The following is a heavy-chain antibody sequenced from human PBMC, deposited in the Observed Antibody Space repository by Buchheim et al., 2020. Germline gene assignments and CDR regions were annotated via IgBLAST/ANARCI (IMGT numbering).Heavy chain of an antibody. CDR2: INSDGSST. CDR3: ARLYDDFWSGYGPADYYYYYGMDV. CDR1: GFTFSSYW. J-gene: IGHJ6*02. D-gene: IGHD3-3*01. V-gene: IGHV3-74*01. Sequence: EVQLVESGGGLVQPGGSLRLSCAASGFTFSSYWMHWVRQAPGKGLVWVSRINSDGSSTSYAASVKGRFTISRDNAKNTLYLQMNSLRAEDTAVYYCARLYDDFWSGYGPADYYYYYGMDVWGQGTT.